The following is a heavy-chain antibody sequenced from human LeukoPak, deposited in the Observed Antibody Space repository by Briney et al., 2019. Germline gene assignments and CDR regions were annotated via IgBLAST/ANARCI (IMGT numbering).Heavy chain of an antibody. D-gene: IGHD6-19*01. Sequence: PSETLSLTCTVSGGSISSYYWSWIRQPPGKGLEWIGYIYYSGSTNYNPSLKSRVTISVDTSKNQFSRKLSSVTAADTAVYYCARYSSGFAFWFDPWGQGTLVTVSS. V-gene: IGHV4-59*01. CDR1: GGSISSYY. CDR3: ARYSSGFAFWFDP. J-gene: IGHJ5*02. CDR2: IYYSGST.